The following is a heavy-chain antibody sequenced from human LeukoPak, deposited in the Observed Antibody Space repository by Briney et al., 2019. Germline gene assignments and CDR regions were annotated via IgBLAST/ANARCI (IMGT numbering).Heavy chain of an antibody. CDR2: IVVASGKT. CDR1: GFTFSTSA. V-gene: IGHV1-58*01. CDR3: VADEYDHDTSDYYSYGFDI. D-gene: IGHD3-22*01. Sequence: SVKVSCKAPGFTFSTSAVQWVRQARGQGLEWIGWIVVASGKTNYAQKFQGRVTITRDMSRGTAYMELSSLGSEDTAVYYCVADEYDHDTSDYYSYGFDIWGQGTMVTVSS. J-gene: IGHJ3*02.